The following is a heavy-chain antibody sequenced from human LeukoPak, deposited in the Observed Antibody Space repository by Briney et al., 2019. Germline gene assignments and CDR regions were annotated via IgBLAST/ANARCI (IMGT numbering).Heavy chain of an antibody. J-gene: IGHJ6*03. CDR2: IYYTGTT. Sequence: KTSETLSLTCSVSGNSIGTTYYWGVIRQPPGKGLEWIAAIYYTGTTYYKPSLKSRVTMSVDTSKDQFSLKLSSVTAADTAVYYCARAKSVAGPTIYYMDVWGKGTTVTVSS. CDR3: ARAKSVAGPTIYYMDV. V-gene: IGHV4-39*07. D-gene: IGHD6-19*01. CDR1: GNSIGTTYY.